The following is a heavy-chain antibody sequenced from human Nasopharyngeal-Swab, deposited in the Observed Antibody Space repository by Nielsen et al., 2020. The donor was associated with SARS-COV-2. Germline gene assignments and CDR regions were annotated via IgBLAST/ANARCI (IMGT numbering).Heavy chain of an antibody. J-gene: IGHJ4*02. CDR3: ARDFLRRLG. Sequence: ASVKVSCKASGYTFTSYAMHWVRQAPGQRLEWMGWINAGNGNTKYSQKFQGRVTITRDTSASTVYMELSSLRSEDTAVYYCARDFLRRLGWGQGTLVTVSS. CDR2: INAGNGNT. V-gene: IGHV1-3*01. D-gene: IGHD7-27*01. CDR1: GYTFTSYA.